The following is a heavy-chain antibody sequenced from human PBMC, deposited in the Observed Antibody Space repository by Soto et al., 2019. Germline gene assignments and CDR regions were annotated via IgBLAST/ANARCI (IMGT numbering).Heavy chain of an antibody. CDR3: ARGSTDYYYDTNGYFGSGYYYYGMDV. V-gene: IGHV4-30-2*01. D-gene: IGHD3-22*01. CDR2: IYHSGST. CDR1: GGSISSGGFS. Sequence: PSETLSLTCAVSGGSISSGGFSWSWIRQPPGKGLEWIGYIYHSGSTYYNPSLESRVSISVDRSKDQFSLKLSSVTAADTAVYYCARGSTDYYYDTNGYFGSGYYYYGMDVCGQGPKVTVSS. J-gene: IGHJ6*02.